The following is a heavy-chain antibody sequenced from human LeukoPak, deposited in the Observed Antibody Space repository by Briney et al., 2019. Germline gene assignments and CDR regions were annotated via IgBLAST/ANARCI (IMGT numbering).Heavy chain of an antibody. CDR2: ISYDGSNK. J-gene: IGHJ4*02. D-gene: IGHD5-12*01. CDR3: ARERSYSGYDVIDY. CDR1: GFTFSSYA. Sequence: PGGSLRLSCAASGFTFSSYAMHWVRQAPGKGIEWVAVISYDGSNKYYADSVKGRFTISRDNSKNTLYLQMNSLRAEDTAVYYCARERSYSGYDVIDYWGQGTLVTVSS. V-gene: IGHV3-30*01.